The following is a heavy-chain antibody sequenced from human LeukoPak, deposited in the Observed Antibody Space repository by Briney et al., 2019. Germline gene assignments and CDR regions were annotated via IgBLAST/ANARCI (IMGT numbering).Heavy chain of an antibody. J-gene: IGHJ6*03. CDR3: AREVRVAARQSSYYYYYYMDV. V-gene: IGHV1-69*05. CDR2: IIPIFGTA. D-gene: IGHD6-6*01. CDR1: GGTFSSYA. Sequence: GASVKVSCKASGGTFSSYAISWVRQAPGQGLEWMGGIIPIFGTANYAQKFQGRVTSTTDESTSTAYMELSSLRSEDTAVYYCAREVRVAARQSSYYYYYYMDVWGKGTTVTVSS.